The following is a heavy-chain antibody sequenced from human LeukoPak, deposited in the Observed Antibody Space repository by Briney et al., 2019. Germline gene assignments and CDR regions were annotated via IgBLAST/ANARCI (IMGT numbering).Heavy chain of an antibody. CDR2: IYPGDSDT. Sequence: GESLKISCKGSGYSFTSYWIGWVRQIPGKGLGWVGIIYPGDSDTRYSPSFQGQVTISADKSISTAYLQWSSLKASDTAMYYCARHAPYYYASSGSTDYWGQGTLVTVSS. CDR3: ARHAPYYYASSGSTDY. D-gene: IGHD3-22*01. CDR1: GYSFTSYW. V-gene: IGHV5-51*01. J-gene: IGHJ4*02.